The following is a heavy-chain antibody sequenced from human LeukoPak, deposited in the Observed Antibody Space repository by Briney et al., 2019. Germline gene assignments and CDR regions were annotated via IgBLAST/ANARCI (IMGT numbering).Heavy chain of an antibody. Sequence: PGGSLRLSCAASGFTFSSYWMSWVRQAPGKGLEWVANIKQDGSEKYYVDSVKGRFTISRDNAKNSLYLQMNSLRAEDTAVYYCARVPYYDFWSGYWPSDYWGQGTLVTVSS. CDR2: IKQDGSEK. D-gene: IGHD3-3*01. V-gene: IGHV3-7*01. J-gene: IGHJ4*02. CDR1: GFTFSSYW. CDR3: ARVPYYDFWSGYWPSDY.